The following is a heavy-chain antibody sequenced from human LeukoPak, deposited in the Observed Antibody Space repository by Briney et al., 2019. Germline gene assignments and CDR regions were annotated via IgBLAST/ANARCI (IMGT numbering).Heavy chain of an antibody. J-gene: IGHJ4*02. V-gene: IGHV4-34*01. CDR3: VKSGGYGLIDY. Sequence: PSETLSLTCAVYGESFSGYYWSWIRQPPGKGLEWIGEINHSGSTNYNPSLKSRVTISVDTSKNQFSLKLSSVTAADTAMYYCVKSGGYGLIDYWGQGTLVTVSS. CDR1: GESFSGYY. CDR2: INHSGST. D-gene: IGHD6-19*01.